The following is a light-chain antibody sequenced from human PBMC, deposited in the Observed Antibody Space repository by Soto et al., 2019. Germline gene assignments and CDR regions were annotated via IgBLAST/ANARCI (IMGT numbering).Light chain of an antibody. V-gene: IGLV2-14*01. CDR1: SSDVGGYNY. CDR2: EVS. CDR3: SSYTSSSLGV. J-gene: IGLJ1*01. Sequence: QSALTQPASVSGSPGQSITISCTGTSSDVGGYNYVSWYQQHPGKAPKLMIYEVSNRPSGVSNRFSGSKSGNTASLTISRLQAEDEADYYCSSYTSSSLGVFGTGTKLTVL.